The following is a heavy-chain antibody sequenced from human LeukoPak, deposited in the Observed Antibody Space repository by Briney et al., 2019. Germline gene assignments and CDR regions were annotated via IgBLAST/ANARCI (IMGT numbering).Heavy chain of an antibody. V-gene: IGHV1-46*01. J-gene: IGHJ4*02. CDR1: GYTFTSYY. CDR3: ARELGLRWLQPETIDY. Sequence: ASVKASCKASGYTFTSYYMHWVRQAPGQGLEWMGIINPSGGSTSYAQKFQGRVTMTRDTSTSTVYMELSSLRSEDTAVYYCARELGLRWLQPETIDYWGQGTLVTVSS. D-gene: IGHD5-24*01. CDR2: INPSGGST.